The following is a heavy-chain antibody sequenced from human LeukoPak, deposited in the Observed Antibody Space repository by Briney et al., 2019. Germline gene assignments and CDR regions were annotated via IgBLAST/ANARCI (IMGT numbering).Heavy chain of an antibody. CDR1: GFTSDDYA. Sequence: GGSLRLSCAASGFTSDDYAMHWVRQAPGKGLEWVSGISWNSGSIGYADSVKGRFTISRDNAKNSLYLQMNSLRAEDTALYYCAKDSGGNAEYFQHWGQGTLVTVSS. CDR2: ISWNSGSI. CDR3: AKDSGGNAEYFQH. J-gene: IGHJ1*01. V-gene: IGHV3-9*02. D-gene: IGHD4-23*01.